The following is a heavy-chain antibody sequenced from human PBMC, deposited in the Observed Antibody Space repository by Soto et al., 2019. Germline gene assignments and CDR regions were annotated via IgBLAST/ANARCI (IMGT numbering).Heavy chain of an antibody. CDR3: AKGGRQWLVTSDFNY. Sequence: VQLVESGGGVVQPGRSLRLSCAASGFTFSDYAMHWVRQAPGKGLEWVAVVSHDGRNTHYADSVKGRFTISRDSSKNTVSPEMTGLRAEDTAGSYCAKGGRQWLVTSDFNYWGQGALVTVSS. V-gene: IGHV3-30*18. CDR1: GFTFSDYA. CDR2: VSHDGRNT. D-gene: IGHD6-19*01. J-gene: IGHJ4*02.